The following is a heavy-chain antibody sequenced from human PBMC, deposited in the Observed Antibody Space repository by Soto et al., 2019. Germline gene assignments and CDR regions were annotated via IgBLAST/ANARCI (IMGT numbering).Heavy chain of an antibody. J-gene: IGHJ6*03. D-gene: IGHD2-15*01. CDR3: AKDSFYCSGGSCYPGYYYYYMDV. V-gene: IGHV3-30*18. CDR2: ISYDGSNK. Sequence: QVQLVESGGGVVQPGRSLRLSCAASGFTFSSYGMHWVRQAPGKGLEWVAVISYDGSNKYYADSVKGRFTISRDNSKNTLYLQMNSLRAEDTAEYYCAKDSFYCSGGSCYPGYYYYYMDVWGKGTTVTVSS. CDR1: GFTFSSYG.